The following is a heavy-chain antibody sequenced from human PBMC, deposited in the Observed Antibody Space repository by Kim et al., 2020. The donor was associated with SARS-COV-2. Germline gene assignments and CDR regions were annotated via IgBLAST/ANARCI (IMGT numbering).Heavy chain of an antibody. D-gene: IGHD3-16*02. V-gene: IGHV3-23*01. CDR3: AKDLMITFGGVIVPYYFDY. J-gene: IGHJ4*02. CDR1: GFTFSRYA. Sequence: GGSLRLSCAASGFTFSRYAMSWVRQAPGKGLEWVSAISGSGGSTYYADSVKGRFTISRDNSKNTLYLQMNSLRAEDTAVYYCAKDLMITFGGVIVPYYFDYWGQGTLVTVSS. CDR2: ISGSGGST.